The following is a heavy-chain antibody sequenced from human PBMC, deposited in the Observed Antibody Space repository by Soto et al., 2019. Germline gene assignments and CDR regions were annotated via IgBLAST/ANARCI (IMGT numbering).Heavy chain of an antibody. J-gene: IGHJ4*02. CDR2: IGTTGSRI. V-gene: IGHV3-48*03. CDR1: GFSFSSFE. Sequence: PGGSLRLSCAASGFSFSSFEMDWVRQAPGKGPEWVSYIGTTGSRIYYADSVRGRFTISRDNAKNSLYLQMTSLRAEDTAVYYCVRATYTTSYYFDFWGQGTLVTVSS. CDR3: VRATYTTSYYFDF. D-gene: IGHD6-6*01.